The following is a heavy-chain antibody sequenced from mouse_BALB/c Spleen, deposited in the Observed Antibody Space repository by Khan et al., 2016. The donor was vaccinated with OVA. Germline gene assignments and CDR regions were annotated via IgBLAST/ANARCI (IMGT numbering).Heavy chain of an antibody. V-gene: IGHV1-61*01. CDR3: ARGDGNSLYWYFDV. Sequence: QVQLQQSGAELVRPGASVKLSCKASGYTFTSYWMNWAKQRPGQGLEWIGMIDPSDSETHYNQRFKDKATWTVDKSSSTAYMQLSSLTSEDSAVYYCARGDGNSLYWYFDVWGAGTTVTVSS. J-gene: IGHJ1*01. CDR1: GYTFTSYW. D-gene: IGHD2-1*01. CDR2: IDPSDSET.